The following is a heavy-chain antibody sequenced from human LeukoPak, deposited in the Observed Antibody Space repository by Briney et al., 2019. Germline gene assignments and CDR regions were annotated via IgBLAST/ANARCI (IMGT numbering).Heavy chain of an antibody. Sequence: SETLSLTCAVYGGSFSGYYWSWLRQPPGKGLEWIGEINHSGSTNYNPSLKSRVTISVDTSKNQFSLKLSSVTAADTAVYYCAIEPVGATYFGFDYWGQGTLVTVSS. CDR2: INHSGST. CDR3: AIEPVGATYFGFDY. V-gene: IGHV4-34*01. D-gene: IGHD1-26*01. J-gene: IGHJ4*02. CDR1: GGSFSGYY.